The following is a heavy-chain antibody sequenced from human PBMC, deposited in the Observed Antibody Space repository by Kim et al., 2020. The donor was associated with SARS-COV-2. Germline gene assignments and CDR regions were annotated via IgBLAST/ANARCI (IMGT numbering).Heavy chain of an antibody. CDR3: ARSGGYSYYAMDV. J-gene: IGHJ6*02. Sequence: HYAEPVKGPFTLSRDNSKCTVYHQLNSLRADETAVYYCARSGGYSYYAMDVWGQGATVTVSS. V-gene: IGHV3-53*01. D-gene: IGHD5-12*01.